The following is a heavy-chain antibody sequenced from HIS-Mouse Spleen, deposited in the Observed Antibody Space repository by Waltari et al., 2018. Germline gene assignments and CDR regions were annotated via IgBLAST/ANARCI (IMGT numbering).Heavy chain of an antibody. CDR1: GGSISSSSYY. D-gene: IGHD6-13*01. V-gene: IGHV4-39*07. CDR2: IYYSGST. Sequence: QLQLQESGPGLVKPSETLSLTCTVSGGSISSSSYYWGWIRQPPGKGLEWIGSIYYSGSTHYKPSLKSLVTISVEPSKNQFSLKLSSVTAADTAVYYCAREIPYSSSWYDWYFDLWGRGTLVTVSS. CDR3: AREIPYSSSWYDWYFDL. J-gene: IGHJ2*01.